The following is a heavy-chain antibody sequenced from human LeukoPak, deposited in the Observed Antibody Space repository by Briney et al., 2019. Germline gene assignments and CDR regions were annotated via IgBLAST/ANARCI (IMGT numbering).Heavy chain of an antibody. CDR1: GFTFSGYA. V-gene: IGHV3-23*01. CDR2: ISGRGDAS. Sequence: PGGSLRLSCAASGFTFSGYAMTWVRQAPGKGLEWVSAISGRGDASYYAESVKGRFTISRDNSKSTLYLQMNSLRAEDTAVYYCAKAPPDKWEYYYGMDVWGKGTTVTVSS. J-gene: IGHJ6*04. CDR3: AKAPPDKWEYYYGMDV. D-gene: IGHD1-26*01.